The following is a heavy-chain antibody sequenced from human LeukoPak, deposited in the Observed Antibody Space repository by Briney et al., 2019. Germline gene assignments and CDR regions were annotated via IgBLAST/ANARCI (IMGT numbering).Heavy chain of an antibody. CDR2: ISGSGTI. CDR1: GGSIHSY. Sequence: TSQTLSLTCAVSGGSIHSYWSWIGQPARKGLEWIGRISGSGTITYNPALQSRLTISIDTSKNQFPLKLMSVTAADTAVYYCARDSGTTGEVKFDPWGQGTLVTVSS. V-gene: IGHV4-4*07. D-gene: IGHD3-10*01. J-gene: IGHJ5*02. CDR3: ARDSGTTGEVKFDP.